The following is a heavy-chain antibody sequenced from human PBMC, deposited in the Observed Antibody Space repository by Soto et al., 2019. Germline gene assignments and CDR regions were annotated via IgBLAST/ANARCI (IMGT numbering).Heavy chain of an antibody. Sequence: GGSLRLSCAASGFTFSSYGMHWVRQAPGKGLEWVAVISYDGSNKYYADSVKGRFTISRDNSKNTLYLQMNSLRAEDTAVYYCAKSRPDTWIDYWGQGTLVTVSS. J-gene: IGHJ4*02. V-gene: IGHV3-30*18. CDR1: GFTFSSYG. CDR3: AKSRPDTWIDY. CDR2: ISYDGSNK. D-gene: IGHD5-18*01.